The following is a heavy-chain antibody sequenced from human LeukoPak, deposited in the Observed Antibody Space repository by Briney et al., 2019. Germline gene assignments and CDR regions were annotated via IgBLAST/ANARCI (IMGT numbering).Heavy chain of an antibody. Sequence: ASVKVSCKASGYTFTSYGISWVRQAPGQGLEWMGWISAYNGNTNYAQKLQGRVTMTTDTSTSTAYMELRSLRSDDTAVYYCARVTYSSSPIYYYYYMDVWGKGTTVTVSS. J-gene: IGHJ6*03. D-gene: IGHD6-6*01. CDR1: GYTFTSYG. CDR2: ISAYNGNT. V-gene: IGHV1-18*01. CDR3: ARVTYSSSPIYYYYYMDV.